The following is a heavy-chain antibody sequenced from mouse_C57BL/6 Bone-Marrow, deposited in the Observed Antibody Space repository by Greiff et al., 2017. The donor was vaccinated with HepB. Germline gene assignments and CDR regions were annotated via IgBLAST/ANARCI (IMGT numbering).Heavy chain of an antibody. D-gene: IGHD1-1*01. CDR2: ISSGGSYT. J-gene: IGHJ2*01. V-gene: IGHV5-6*01. CDR3: ARQGYYGSRRGDY. CDR1: GFTFSSYG. Sequence: EVKLMESGGDLVKPGGSLKLSCAASGFTFSSYGMSWVRQTPDKRLEWVATISSGGSYTYYPDSVKGRFTISRDNAKNTLYLQMSSLKSEDTAMYYCARQGYYGSRRGDYWGQGTTLTVSS.